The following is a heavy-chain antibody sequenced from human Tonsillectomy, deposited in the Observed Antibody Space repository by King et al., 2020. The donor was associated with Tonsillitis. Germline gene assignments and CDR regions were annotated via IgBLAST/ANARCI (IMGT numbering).Heavy chain of an antibody. D-gene: IGHD3-10*01. CDR2: ISYDGSNK. CDR1: GFTFSSSA. V-gene: IGHV3-30*04. Sequence: VQLVESGGGVVQPGRSLRLSCAASGFTFSSSAMHWVRQAPGKGLEWVAVISYDGSNKYYADSVKGRFTISRDNSKNTLYLQMNSLRVEDTAVYYCAREYYYGSGSAYYYYYYGMDVWGQGTTVTVSS. J-gene: IGHJ6*02. CDR3: AREYYYGSGSAYYYYYYGMDV.